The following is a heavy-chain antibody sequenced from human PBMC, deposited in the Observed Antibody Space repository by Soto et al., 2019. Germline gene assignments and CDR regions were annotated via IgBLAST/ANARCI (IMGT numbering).Heavy chain of an antibody. CDR2: IPQDGVDG. J-gene: IGHJ6*02. CDR3: ARDHLILPAHDFFYGSDV. CDR1: GFIFSMYS. Sequence: GGSLRLSCEVSGFIFSMYSMSWVRQTPGKGLEWVARIPQDGVDGHYADAVKGRFTISRDNGKNSLYLQMNNLRAEDTAVYYCARDHLILPAHDFFYGSDVWGRGATVTVSS. D-gene: IGHD2-21*02. V-gene: IGHV3-7*03.